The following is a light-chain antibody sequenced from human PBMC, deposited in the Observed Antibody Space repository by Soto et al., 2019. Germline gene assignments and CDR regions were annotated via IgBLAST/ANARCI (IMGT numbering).Light chain of an antibody. Sequence: QSVLTQPASVSGSPGQSITISCTGTSSDVGGYNYFSWYQQHPGKAPKLMILDVSSRPSGVSNRFSGSKSGNTASLTISGLQAEDEAHYFCSSYTSSSTYWVFGGGTKVTVL. J-gene: IGLJ3*02. CDR2: DVS. V-gene: IGLV2-14*01. CDR3: SSYTSSSTYWV. CDR1: SSDVGGYNY.